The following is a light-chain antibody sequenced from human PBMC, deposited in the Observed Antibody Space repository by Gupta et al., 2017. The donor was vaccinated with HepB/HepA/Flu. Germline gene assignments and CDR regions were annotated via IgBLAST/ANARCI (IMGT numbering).Light chain of an antibody. V-gene: IGKV4-1*01. J-gene: IGKJ1*01. CDR2: WAT. CDR3: QQYYNSPLT. Sequence: DSAMAPSLDSLAGSLGERGSIDCKPSQSLITSANNKNYLAWIPQKPGQPTKILFYWATSRESGVPDRLSASGSGTDFTLTMAGMQAEDAALYYCQQYYNSPLTFGPGTKVEIK. CDR1: QSLITSANNKNY.